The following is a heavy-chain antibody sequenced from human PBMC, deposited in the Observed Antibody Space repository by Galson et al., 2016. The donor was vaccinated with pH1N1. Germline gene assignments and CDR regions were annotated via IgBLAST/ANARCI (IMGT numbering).Heavy chain of an antibody. J-gene: IGHJ4*02. CDR1: GFSLTTSGMR. CDR2: IDWDDDK. D-gene: IGHD2-15*01. V-gene: IGHV2-70*04. CDR3: ARGPRRTWYFDY. Sequence: PALVKPTQTLTLTCTFSGFSLTTSGMRVSWIRQAPGKALEWLARIDWDDDKFNNTSLKTRLTISKDTSRNQVVLTMSNMDPVDTATYYCARGPRRTWYFDYWGQGTLVTVSS.